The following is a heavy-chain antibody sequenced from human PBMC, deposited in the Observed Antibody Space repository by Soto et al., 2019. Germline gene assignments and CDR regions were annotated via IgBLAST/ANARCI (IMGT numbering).Heavy chain of an antibody. CDR3: ATIRRDGYHRYFDY. CDR1: GGSISSSSYY. Sequence: SETLSLTCTVSGGSISSSSYYWGWIRHPPGKGLEYIGYVSYSGTTNSNPSLKSRVTISVDTSKNHFFLKLRSVTAADTAVYYCATIRRDGYHRYFDYWGQGTQVT. V-gene: IGHV4-61*03. D-gene: IGHD2-2*01. CDR2: VSYSGTT. J-gene: IGHJ4*02.